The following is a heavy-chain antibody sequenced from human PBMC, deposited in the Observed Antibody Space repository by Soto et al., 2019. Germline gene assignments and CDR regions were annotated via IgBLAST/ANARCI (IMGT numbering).Heavy chain of an antibody. CDR1: GGSVSSGSYY. CDR2: IYYSGST. V-gene: IGHV4-61*01. CDR3: ASVTRTCISTSCYRYYYGMDV. J-gene: IGHJ6*02. D-gene: IGHD2-2*02. Sequence: SETLSLTCTVSGGSVSSGSYYWSWIRQPPGKGLEWIGYIYYSGSTNYNPSLKSRVTISVDTSNNQFSLKLSSVTAADTAVYYCASVTRTCISTSCYRYYYGMDVWGQGTTVTVSS.